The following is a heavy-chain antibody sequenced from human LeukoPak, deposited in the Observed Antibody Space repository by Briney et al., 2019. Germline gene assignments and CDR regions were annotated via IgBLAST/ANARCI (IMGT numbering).Heavy chain of an antibody. CDR2: IYYSGST. CDR1: GGSISGYY. V-gene: IGHV4-59*01. Sequence: PSETLSLTCTVSGGSISGYYWSWLRQPPGKGLEWIGYIYYSGSTNYNPSLKSRVTISVDTSKNQFSLNLSSVTAADTAVYYCARTTMVRGTYYMDVWGKGTTVTISS. J-gene: IGHJ6*03. D-gene: IGHD3-10*01. CDR3: ARTTMVRGTYYMDV.